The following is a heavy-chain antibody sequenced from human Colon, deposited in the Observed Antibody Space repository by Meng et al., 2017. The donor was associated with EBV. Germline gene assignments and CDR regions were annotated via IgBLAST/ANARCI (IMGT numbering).Heavy chain of an antibody. D-gene: IGHD3-22*01. Sequence: QVPLQEPGPGLVKPSGSLTLTCAGSGGSISSSHWWTWVRQPPGKGLEWIGEVYHTGSTKYTPSLKSRLTISVAKSKNQFSLNLTSVTAADTAVYYCARSRWLLLQLWGQGTLVTVSS. J-gene: IGHJ4*02. CDR3: ARSRWLLLQL. CDR1: GGSISSSHW. CDR2: VYHTGST. V-gene: IGHV4-4*02.